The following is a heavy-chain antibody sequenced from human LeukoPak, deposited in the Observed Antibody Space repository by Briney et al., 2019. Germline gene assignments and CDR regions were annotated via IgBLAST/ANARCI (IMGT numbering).Heavy chain of an antibody. V-gene: IGHV4-59*08. CDR1: GGSISGYY. CDR2: IYYSGST. J-gene: IGHJ2*01. Sequence: PSETLSLTCTVSGGSISGYYWSWIRQPPGKGLEWIGYIYYSGSTNYNPSLKSRLTISVDTSKNQFSLKLSSVTAADTAVYYCAGATTKNYWYFDLWGRGTLVTVYS. CDR3: AGATTKNYWYFDL. D-gene: IGHD4-17*01.